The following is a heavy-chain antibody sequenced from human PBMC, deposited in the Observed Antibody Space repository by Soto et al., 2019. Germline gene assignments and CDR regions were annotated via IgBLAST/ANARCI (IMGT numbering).Heavy chain of an antibody. D-gene: IGHD5-18*01. Sequence: PSETLSLTCTVSGGSISSGGYYWSWIRQHPGKGLERIGYIYYSGSTYYNPSLKSRVTISVDTSKNQFSLKLSSVTAADTAVYYCARDLRLRWQGYNWFDPWGQGTLVTV. V-gene: IGHV4-31*03. CDR1: GGSISSGGYY. CDR2: IYYSGST. J-gene: IGHJ5*02. CDR3: ARDLRLRWQGYNWFDP.